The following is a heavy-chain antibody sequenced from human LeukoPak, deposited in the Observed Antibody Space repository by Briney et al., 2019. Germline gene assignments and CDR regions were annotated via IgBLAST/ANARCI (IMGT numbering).Heavy chain of an antibody. Sequence: PSETLSLTCTVSSYSISSGYYWGWMRQPPGKGLEWISTVHHSGNTYYNPSLKSRVTISVDTPKHQFSVQLTSVTAADTAVSSCERDPDHSGHFDSWGQGTLVTVSS. CDR3: ERDPDHSGHFDS. CDR2: VHHSGNT. D-gene: IGHD6-19*01. J-gene: IGHJ4*02. V-gene: IGHV4-38-2*02. CDR1: SYSISSGYY.